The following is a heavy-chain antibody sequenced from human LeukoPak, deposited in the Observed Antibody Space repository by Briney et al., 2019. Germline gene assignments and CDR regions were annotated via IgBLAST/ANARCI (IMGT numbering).Heavy chain of an antibody. CDR3: ARGGIAAAGQTHFDY. CDR1: GFTLTKYG. V-gene: IGHV3-30-3*01. J-gene: IGHJ4*02. CDR2: ISSDGSSK. D-gene: IGHD6-13*01. Sequence: GGSLRLSCAASGFTLTKYGMHWVRQAPGKGLDWVAVISSDGSSKYYADSVKGRFTISRDNAKNSLYLQMNSLRAEDTAVYYCARGGIAAAGQTHFDYWGQGTLVTVSS.